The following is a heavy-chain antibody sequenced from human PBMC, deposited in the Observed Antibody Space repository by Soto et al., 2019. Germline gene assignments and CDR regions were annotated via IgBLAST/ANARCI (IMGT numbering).Heavy chain of an antibody. CDR2: ISYDGSNK. J-gene: IGHJ6*02. CDR3: AREGGWLRVGYYYGMDV. CDR1: GFTFSSYA. Sequence: QVQLVESGGGVVQPGRSLRLSCAASGFTFSSYAMHWVRQAPGKGLEWVAVISYDGSNKYYADSVKGRFTISRDNSKNTLYLQMNRLRAEDTAEYYCAREGGWLRVGYYYGMDVWGQGTTVTVSS. D-gene: IGHD5-12*01. V-gene: IGHV3-30-3*01.